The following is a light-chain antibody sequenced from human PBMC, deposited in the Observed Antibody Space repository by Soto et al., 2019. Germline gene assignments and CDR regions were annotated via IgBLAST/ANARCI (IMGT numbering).Light chain of an antibody. CDR1: QPISTF. CDR2: DAS. J-gene: IGKJ2*01. V-gene: IGKV3-11*01. Sequence: IVLTQSPVTLSLSPGERATLSCRASQPISTFLAWYQHKVGQAPRLLISDASKRATGTPARFSGSVSGTDFTLTISSLEPEDFAVYYCQQRSYGYTFGQGTKLEI. CDR3: QQRSYGYT.